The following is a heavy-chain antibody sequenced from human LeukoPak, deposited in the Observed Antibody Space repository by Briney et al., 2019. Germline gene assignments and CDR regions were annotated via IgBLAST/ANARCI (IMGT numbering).Heavy chain of an antibody. D-gene: IGHD1-26*01. V-gene: IGHV1-58*02. J-gene: IGHJ4*02. CDR3: AADRFDGWEVI. Sequence: SVNVSCKPSGFTLTSSATQWVRHARGQRLEWIGWIVVDSGNTNYAQKFQERVTITRDMSTSTAYMELSSLRSEDTAVYYCAADRFDGWEVIWGQGTLVTVSS. CDR1: GFTLTSSA. CDR2: IVVDSGNT.